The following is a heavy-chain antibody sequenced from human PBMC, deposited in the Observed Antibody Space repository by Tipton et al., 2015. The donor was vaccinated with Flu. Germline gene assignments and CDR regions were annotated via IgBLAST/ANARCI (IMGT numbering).Heavy chain of an antibody. Sequence: LRLSCSVSGDSIGSNYFWAWIRQPPGKGLEWVANVHRSGNGYYNPSLRSRVTISVDTSRNQFSLKMSSVTAADTAVYYCARRDYSNYVSEPRNWFDLWGQGTPATVSS. D-gene: IGHD4-11*01. CDR2: VHRSGNG. CDR1: GDSIGSNYF. CDR3: ARRDYSNYVSEPRNWFDL. J-gene: IGHJ5*02. V-gene: IGHV4-38-2*01.